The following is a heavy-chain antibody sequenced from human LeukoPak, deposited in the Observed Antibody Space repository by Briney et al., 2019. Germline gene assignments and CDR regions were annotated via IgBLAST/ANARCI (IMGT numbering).Heavy chain of an antibody. Sequence: ASVKVSCKASGYTFTGYYMHWVRQAPGQGLEWMGWINPNSGGTNYAQKFQGRVTMTRDTSISTAYMELSRLRSDDTAVYYCARPYYDILTGYYHWFDPWGQGTLVTVSS. V-gene: IGHV1-2*02. CDR3: ARPYYDILTGYYHWFDP. J-gene: IGHJ5*02. CDR1: GYTFTGYY. CDR2: INPNSGGT. D-gene: IGHD3-9*01.